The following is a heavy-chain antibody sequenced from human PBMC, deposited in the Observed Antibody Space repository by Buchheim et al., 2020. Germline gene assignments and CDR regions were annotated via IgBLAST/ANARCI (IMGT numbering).Heavy chain of an antibody. CDR3: ARRQNYYDSSGYRNWFDP. CDR1: GASISSSSYY. Sequence: QLQLQESGPGLVKPSETLSLTCTVSGASISSSSYYWGWIRQPPGKGLGWIGSSYFGWNTYSNPSLKSRVTMPVVPHQNQFSLKLSSVTAADTAVYYCARRQNYYDSSGYRNWFDPWGQGTL. V-gene: IGHV4-39*01. D-gene: IGHD3-22*01. J-gene: IGHJ5*02. CDR2: SYFGWNT.